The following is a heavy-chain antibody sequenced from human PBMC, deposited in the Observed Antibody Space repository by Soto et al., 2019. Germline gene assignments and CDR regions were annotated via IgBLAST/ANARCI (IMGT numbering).Heavy chain of an antibody. CDR3: ATITGYSSGWYRREAFDI. J-gene: IGHJ3*02. CDR1: GGSISSYY. CDR2: IYYSGST. D-gene: IGHD6-19*01. V-gene: IGHV4-59*08. Sequence: SETLSLTCTVSGGSISSYYWSWIRQPPGKGLEWIGYIYYSGSTNYNPSLKSRVTISVDTSKNQFSLKLSSVTAADTAVYYCATITGYSSGWYRREAFDIWGQGTMVTVSS.